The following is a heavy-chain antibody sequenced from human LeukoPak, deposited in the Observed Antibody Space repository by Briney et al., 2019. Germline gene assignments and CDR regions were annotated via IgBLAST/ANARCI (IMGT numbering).Heavy chain of an antibody. V-gene: IGHV3-64*01. Sequence: GGSQRLSCAASGFTVSSYAMHWVRQAPGKGLEYVSAISSNGGSTYYANSVKGRFTISRDNSKNTLYLQMGSLRAEDMAVYYCARDNRVIGRTLGYYFDYWGQGTLVTVSS. CDR3: ARDNRVIGRTLGYYFDY. CDR1: GFTVSSYA. D-gene: IGHD3-10*01. CDR2: ISSNGGST. J-gene: IGHJ4*02.